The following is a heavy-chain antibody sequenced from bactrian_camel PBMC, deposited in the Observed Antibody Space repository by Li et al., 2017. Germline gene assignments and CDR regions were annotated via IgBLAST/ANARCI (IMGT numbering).Heavy chain of an antibody. CDR3: MTRVKFDGLCTSWWKN. CDR1: GYTHIDYC. V-gene: IGHV3S42*01. J-gene: IGHJ4*01. D-gene: IGHD7*01. Sequence: VQLVESGGGSVQAGVSLRLSCAASGYTHIDYCVGWFRLTPGKEREWVASNISANDSTSYADSAKGRFTISKDDAKDTVYLQMDSLTPEDTARYQCMTRVKFDGLCTSWWKNWGKGTQVTVS. CDR2: NISANDST.